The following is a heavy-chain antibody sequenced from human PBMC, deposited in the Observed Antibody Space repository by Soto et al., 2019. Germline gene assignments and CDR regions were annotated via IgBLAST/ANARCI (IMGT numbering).Heavy chain of an antibody. Sequence: SESLSLTSTVSSDSVSSGSYYWSWIRQPPGKGLEWIGYIYYTGSTNYNPSLKSRVTISIDTSKNQFSLQVRSVTAADTAMYYCAREAYGQGTFYWGQGTLVTVSS. V-gene: IGHV4-61*01. CDR1: SDSVSSGSYY. J-gene: IGHJ4*02. CDR3: AREAYGQGTFY. CDR2: IYYTGST. D-gene: IGHD4-17*01.